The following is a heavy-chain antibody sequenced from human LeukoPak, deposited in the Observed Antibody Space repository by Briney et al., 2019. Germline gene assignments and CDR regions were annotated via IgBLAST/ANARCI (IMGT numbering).Heavy chain of an antibody. CDR2: ISSSGSYT. CDR3: ARAPHYSNYGPYYYGMDV. V-gene: IGHV3-11*06. D-gene: IGHD4-11*01. Sequence: GGSLRLSCAASGFTFSDYYMSWIRQAPGKGLEWVSYISSSGSYTNYADSVKGRFTISRDNAKNSLYLQMNSLRAEDTAVYYCARAPHYSNYGPYYYGMDVWGQGTTVTVSS. CDR1: GFTFSDYY. J-gene: IGHJ6*02.